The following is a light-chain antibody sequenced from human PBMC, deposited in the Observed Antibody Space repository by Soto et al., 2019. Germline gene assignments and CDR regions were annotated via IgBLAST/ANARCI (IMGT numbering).Light chain of an antibody. V-gene: IGKV3-20*01. CDR1: QSISSNY. CDR3: QYYGSSHSNT. CDR2: DAS. J-gene: IGKJ5*01. Sequence: EIFLTESPGTLSCSPWDRATLSCGAIQSISSNYLAWYQHKPGQAPRLLIYDASSKATGTPDRFSGSGSGTDFTLTISRLEPEDFAVYYCQYYGSSHSNTFGQGTRLEIK.